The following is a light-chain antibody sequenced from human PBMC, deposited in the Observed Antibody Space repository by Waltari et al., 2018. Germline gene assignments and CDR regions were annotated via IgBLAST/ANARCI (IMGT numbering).Light chain of an antibody. CDR3: QQYLSTPPT. J-gene: IGKJ1*01. V-gene: IGKV4-1*01. CDR1: QSVLYSSNNKNY. CDR2: WAS. Sequence: DIVMTQSPDSLAVSLGERATINRKSSQSVLYSSNNKNYLAWYQKKPGQPPKLLIYWASTRESGVPDRFSGGGSGTDFTLTISSLQAEDVAVYYCQQYLSTPPTFGQGTKVEIK.